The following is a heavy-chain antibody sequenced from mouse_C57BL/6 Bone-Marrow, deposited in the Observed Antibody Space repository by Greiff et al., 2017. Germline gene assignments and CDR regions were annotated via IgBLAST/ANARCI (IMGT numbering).Heavy chain of an antibody. Sequence: EVQVVESGGGLVKPGGSLKLSCAASGFTFSSYTMSWVRQTPEQRLQWVAAISGGGGNTYYPDSVKGRFTISRDNDKNILYLQMSSLRSEDTALYDCSRQVTTVLATKYFDVWGTGTTVTVSS. CDR3: SRQVTTVLATKYFDV. J-gene: IGHJ1*03. CDR2: ISGGGGNT. CDR1: GFTFSSYT. V-gene: IGHV5-9*01. D-gene: IGHD1-1*01.